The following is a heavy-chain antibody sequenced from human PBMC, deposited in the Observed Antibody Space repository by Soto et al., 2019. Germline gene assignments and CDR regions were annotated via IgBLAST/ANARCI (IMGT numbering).Heavy chain of an antibody. V-gene: IGHV1-2*02. J-gene: IGHJ4*02. CDR1: GYTFTGYY. Sequence: GASVKVSCNASGYTFTGYYMHWVRQAPGQGLEWMGWINPNSGGTNYAQKFQGRVTMTRDTSISTAYMELSRLRSDDTAVYYWARGFSCYYDSIGYYSVDYWGQGTRVTVSS. CDR3: ARGFSCYYDSIGYYSVDY. D-gene: IGHD3-22*01. CDR2: INPNSGGT.